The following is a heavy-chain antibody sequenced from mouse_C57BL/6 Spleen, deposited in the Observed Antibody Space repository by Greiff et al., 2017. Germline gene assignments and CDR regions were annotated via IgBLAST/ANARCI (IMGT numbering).Heavy chain of an antibody. J-gene: IGHJ2*01. V-gene: IGHV5-4*01. Sequence: EVKLMESGGGLVKPGGSLKLSCAASGFTFSRYAMSWVRQTPEKRLEWVATISDGGSYTYYPDNVKGRFTISRDNAKNHLYLQMSHLKSEDTAMYDCAGEHGYYHFYFDYGGQGTTLTVSS. CDR2: ISDGGSYT. D-gene: IGHD2-3*01. CDR3: AGEHGYYHFYFDY. CDR1: GFTFSRYA.